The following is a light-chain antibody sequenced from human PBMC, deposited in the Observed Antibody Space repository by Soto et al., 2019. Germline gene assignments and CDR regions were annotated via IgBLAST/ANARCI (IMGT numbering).Light chain of an antibody. CDR1: SSDVGGYNY. Sequence: QSALTQPASVSGSPGQSITISCTGTSSDVGGYNYVSWYQQHPGKAPKLMIYDVSNRPSGVSNRFSGSKPGNTASLTISGVQAEDEADYYCSSYTSSSTPYVFGTGTKLTVL. CDR3: SSYTSSSTPYV. V-gene: IGLV2-14*01. J-gene: IGLJ1*01. CDR2: DVS.